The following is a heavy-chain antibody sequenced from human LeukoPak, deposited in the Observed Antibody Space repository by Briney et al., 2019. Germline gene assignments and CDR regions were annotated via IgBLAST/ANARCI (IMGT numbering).Heavy chain of an antibody. CDR2: ISRSSSYI. Sequence: PGGSLRLSCAASGFTFSSYSMNWVRQAPGKGLEWVSFISRSSSYIYYADSVRGRFTISRDNAKNSLYLQMNSLRAEDTTVYYCARAPEYSSSWGQYWYFALWGRGTLLTVSS. V-gene: IGHV3-21*01. J-gene: IGHJ2*01. D-gene: IGHD6-13*01. CDR1: GFTFSSYS. CDR3: ARAPEYSSSWGQYWYFAL.